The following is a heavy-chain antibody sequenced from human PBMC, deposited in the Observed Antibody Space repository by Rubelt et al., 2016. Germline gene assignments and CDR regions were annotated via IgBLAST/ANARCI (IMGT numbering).Heavy chain of an antibody. CDR3: AKPAYSSSSDY. CDR1: GLTFANYA. V-gene: IGHV3-23*01. Sequence: VASGLTFANYAMSWVRQAPGKGLEWVSGISDGGESTYYADSVKGRFTISRDNSKNTLYLQMDCLRAEDTAVYYCAKPAYSSSSDYLGQGTLVTVSS. D-gene: IGHD6-6*01. J-gene: IGHJ4*02. CDR2: ISDGGEST.